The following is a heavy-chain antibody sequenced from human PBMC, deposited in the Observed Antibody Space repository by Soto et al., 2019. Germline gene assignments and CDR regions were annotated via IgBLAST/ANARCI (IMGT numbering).Heavy chain of an antibody. CDR3: ASGTAMVTGYFDY. D-gene: IGHD5-18*01. J-gene: IGHJ4*02. Sequence: GASVKVSCKASGGTFSSYTISWVRQAPGQGLEWMGRIIPILGIANYAQKFQGRVTITADKSTSTAYMELSSLRSEDTAVYYCASGTAMVTGYFDYWGQGTLGTVSS. CDR2: IIPILGIA. CDR1: GGTFSSYT. V-gene: IGHV1-69*02.